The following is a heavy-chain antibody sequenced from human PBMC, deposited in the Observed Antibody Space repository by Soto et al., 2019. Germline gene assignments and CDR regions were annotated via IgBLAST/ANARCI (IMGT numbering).Heavy chain of an antibody. CDR1: GYTFTSYG. V-gene: IGHV1-18*01. CDR3: ARDGVDTATGYYYGMDV. D-gene: IGHD5-18*01. J-gene: IGHJ6*02. CDR2: ISAYNGNT. Sequence: GASVKVSCKASGYTFTSYGISWVRQAPGQGLEWMGWISAYNGNTIYAQKLQGRVTMTTDTSTSTAYMELRSLRSDDTAVYYCARDGVDTATGYYYGMDVWGQGTTVTVSS.